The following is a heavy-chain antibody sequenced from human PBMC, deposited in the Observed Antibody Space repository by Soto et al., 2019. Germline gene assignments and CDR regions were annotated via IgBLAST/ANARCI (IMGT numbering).Heavy chain of an antibody. V-gene: IGHV1-69*01. CDR1: GGTFSSYA. CDR2: IIPIFGTA. CDR3: ARDHYGGKAYYYYYGMDV. J-gene: IGHJ6*04. Sequence: QVQLVQSGAEVKKPGSSVKVSCKASGGTFSSYAISWVRQAPGQGLEWMGGIIPIFGTANYAQKFQGRVTITAAESTSTAYMELSSLRSEDTAVYYCARDHYGGKAYYYYYGMDVGGKGTTVTVSS. D-gene: IGHD4-17*01.